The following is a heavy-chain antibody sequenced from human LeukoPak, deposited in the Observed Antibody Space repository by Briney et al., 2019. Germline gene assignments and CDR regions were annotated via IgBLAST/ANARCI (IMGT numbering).Heavy chain of an antibody. CDR1: GFTFSSYA. CDR3: ARAGSIRFDY. D-gene: IGHD1-26*01. V-gene: IGHV3-23*01. J-gene: IGHJ4*02. CDR2: ISGRDGST. Sequence: TGGSLRLSCAASGFTFSSYAMSWVRQAPGKGLEWVAGISGRDGSTYYADSLKGRFTISRDNSKNTLYLQMNSLRAEDTAVYYCARAGSIRFDYWGQGTLVTVSS.